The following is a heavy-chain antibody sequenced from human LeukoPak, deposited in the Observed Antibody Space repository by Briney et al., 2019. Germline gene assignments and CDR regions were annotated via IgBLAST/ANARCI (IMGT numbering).Heavy chain of an antibody. CDR1: AFTFSSYE. D-gene: IGHD3-3*01. V-gene: IGHV3-48*03. J-gene: IGHJ4*02. CDR3: ARRYDFWDY. Sequence: GGSLRLSCAASAFTFSSYEMNWVRQAPGKGLEWVSYISDSGRTIYYADSVKGRFTISRDNAKNSLYLQMNSLRAEDTAVYYCARRYDFWDYWGQGTLVTVSS. CDR2: ISDSGRTI.